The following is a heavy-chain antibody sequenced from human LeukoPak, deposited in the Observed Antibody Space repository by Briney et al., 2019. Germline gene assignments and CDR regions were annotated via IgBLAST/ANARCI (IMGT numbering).Heavy chain of an antibody. CDR3: ASSSLYYYDSSGAFDI. D-gene: IGHD3-22*01. CDR2: MNPNSGNT. V-gene: IGHV1-8*01. J-gene: IGHJ3*02. Sequence: GASVKVSCEASGYTFTSYDINWVRQATGQGLEWMGWMNPNSGNTGYAQKFQGRVTMTRNTSISTAYMELSSLRSEDTAVYYCASSSLYYYDSSGAFDIWGQGTMVTVSS. CDR1: GYTFTSYD.